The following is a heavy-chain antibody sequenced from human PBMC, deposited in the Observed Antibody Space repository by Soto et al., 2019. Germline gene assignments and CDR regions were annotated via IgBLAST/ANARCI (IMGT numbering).Heavy chain of an antibody. V-gene: IGHV5-51*01. D-gene: IGHD6-19*01. Sequence: PGESLKISCKGSGYSFTSYWIGWVRQMPGKGLEWMGIIYPGDSDTRYSPSFQGQVTISADKSISTAYLQWSSLKASDTAMHYCARQADIAVAADAKYNWFDPWGQGTLVTVSS. CDR2: IYPGDSDT. J-gene: IGHJ5*02. CDR3: ARQADIAVAADAKYNWFDP. CDR1: GYSFTSYW.